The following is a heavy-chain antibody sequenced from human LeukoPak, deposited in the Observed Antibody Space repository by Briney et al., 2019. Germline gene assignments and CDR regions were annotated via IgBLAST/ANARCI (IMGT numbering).Heavy chain of an antibody. V-gene: IGHV3-23*01. CDR3: AKELYYDFWSGYYN. CDR2: ISGSGGST. CDR1: GFTFSSYA. J-gene: IGHJ4*02. D-gene: IGHD3-3*01. Sequence: QTGGSLRLSCAASGFTFSSYAMSWVRQAPGKGLEWVSAISGSGGSTYYADSVKGRFTISRDNSKNTLYLQMNSLRAEDTAVYYCAKELYYDFWSGYYNWGQGTLVTVSS.